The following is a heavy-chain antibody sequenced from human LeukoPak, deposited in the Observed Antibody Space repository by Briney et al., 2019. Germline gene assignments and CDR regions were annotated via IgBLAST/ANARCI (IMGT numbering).Heavy chain of an antibody. CDR1: GFTFSNYA. D-gene: IGHD3-10*01. V-gene: IGHV3-30*03. CDR2: ISHDGNNK. CDR3: ARSELGYNYHYMDV. J-gene: IGHJ6*03. Sequence: GGSLRLSCAAAGFTFSNYAMHWVRQAPGKGLEWVALISHDGNNKYYADSVKGRFTISRDNAKKSLYLQMNILRAEDTAVYYCARSELGYNYHYMDVWGKGTTVTISS.